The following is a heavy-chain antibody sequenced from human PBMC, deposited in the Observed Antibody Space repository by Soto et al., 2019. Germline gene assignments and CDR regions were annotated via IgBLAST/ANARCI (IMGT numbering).Heavy chain of an antibody. V-gene: IGHV3-30-3*01. D-gene: IGHD5-18*01. CDR1: GFTFSSYA. J-gene: IGHJ4*02. Sequence: QVQLVESGGGVVQPGRSLRLSCAASGFTFSSYAMHWVRQAPGKGLEWVAVISYDGSNKYYADSVKGRFTISRDNSKHTLSLQTNSLRAEDTAVYYCASDLGYSYDLDYWGQGTLVTVSS. CDR2: ISYDGSNK. CDR3: ASDLGYSYDLDY.